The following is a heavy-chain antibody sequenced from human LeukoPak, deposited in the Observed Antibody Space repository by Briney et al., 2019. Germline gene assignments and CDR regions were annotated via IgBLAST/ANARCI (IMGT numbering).Heavy chain of an antibody. Sequence: GGSLRLSCAASGFTVSSNYVSWVRQAPGKGLEWVSVIYSGGSTYYADSVKGRFTISRDNSKNTLYLQMNSLRAEDTAVYYCARGLGDSSGYYFGYFDYWGQGTLVTVSS. CDR3: ARGLGDSSGYYFGYFDY. CDR2: IYSGGST. D-gene: IGHD3-22*01. CDR1: GFTVSSNY. J-gene: IGHJ4*02. V-gene: IGHV3-66*01.